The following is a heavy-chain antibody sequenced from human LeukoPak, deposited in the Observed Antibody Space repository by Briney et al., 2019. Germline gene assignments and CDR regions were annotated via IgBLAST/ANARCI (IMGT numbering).Heavy chain of an antibody. CDR2: IQKDGSEA. J-gene: IGHJ2*01. CDR3: ARAGVTNQLGQTYWYFDL. CDR1: GFTLSNYW. D-gene: IGHD7-27*01. V-gene: IGHV3-7*01. Sequence: GGSLRLSCTTSGFTLSNYWMTWVRQAPGKGLEWVAKIQKDGSEAYYVDSMEGRFTISRDNAENSLYLQMHSLRAEDTAVYSCARAGVTNQLGQTYWYFDLWGRGTLVTVSS.